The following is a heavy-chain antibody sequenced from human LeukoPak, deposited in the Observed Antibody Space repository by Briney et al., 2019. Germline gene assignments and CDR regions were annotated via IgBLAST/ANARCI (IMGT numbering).Heavy chain of an antibody. CDR2: IYTSGST. D-gene: IGHD3-16*01. CDR3: ARDIKRYRFGGATPPYYYMDV. J-gene: IGHJ6*03. Sequence: PSETLSLTCTVSGGSISSYYWSWIRQPAGKGLEWIGRIYTSGSTNYNPSLKSRVTMSVDTSKNQFSLKLSSVTAADTAVYYCARDIKRYRFGGATPPYYYMDVWGKGTTVTVSS. V-gene: IGHV4-4*07. CDR1: GGSISSYY.